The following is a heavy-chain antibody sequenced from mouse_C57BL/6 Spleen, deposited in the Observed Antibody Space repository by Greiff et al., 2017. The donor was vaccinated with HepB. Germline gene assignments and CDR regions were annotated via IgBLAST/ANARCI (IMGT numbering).Heavy chain of an antibody. V-gene: IGHV5-9-1*02. J-gene: IGHJ4*01. CDR3: TRGGGSGDAMDY. Sequence: EVQVVESGEGLVKPGGSLKLSCAASGFTFSSYAMSWVRQTPEKRLEWVAYISSGGDYIYYADTVKGRFTISRDNARNTLYLQMSSLKSEDTAMYSCTRGGGSGDAMDYWGQGTSVTVSS. CDR1: GFTFSSYA. CDR2: ISSGGDYI. D-gene: IGHD3-2*02.